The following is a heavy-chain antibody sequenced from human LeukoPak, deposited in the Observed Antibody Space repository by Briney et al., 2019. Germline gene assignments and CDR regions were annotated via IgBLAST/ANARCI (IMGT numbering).Heavy chain of an antibody. V-gene: IGHV3-9*01. J-gene: IGHJ4*02. D-gene: IGHD6-19*01. CDR2: ISWNSGSI. CDR3: AKDMVAVAGGGYFDY. Sequence: GRSLRLSCAASGFTFDDYAMHWVRQAPGKGLEWVSGISWNSGSIVYADSVKGRFTISRDNAKNSLYLQMNSLRAEDTALYYCAKDMVAVAGGGYFDYWGQGTLVTVSS. CDR1: GFTFDDYA.